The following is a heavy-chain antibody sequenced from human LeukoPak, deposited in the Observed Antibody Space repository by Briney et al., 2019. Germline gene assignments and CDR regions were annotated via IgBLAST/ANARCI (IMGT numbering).Heavy chain of an antibody. Sequence: GASVKVSCKASGYTFTSYDINWVRQATGQGLEWMGWMNPNSGNTGYAQKFQGRVTMTRNTSISTAYMELSSLRSEDTAVYYCARGNTYYDILTGYYYFDYWGQGTLVTVSS. CDR1: GYTFTSYD. CDR3: ARGNTYYDILTGYYYFDY. D-gene: IGHD3-9*01. J-gene: IGHJ4*02. V-gene: IGHV1-8*01. CDR2: MNPNSGNT.